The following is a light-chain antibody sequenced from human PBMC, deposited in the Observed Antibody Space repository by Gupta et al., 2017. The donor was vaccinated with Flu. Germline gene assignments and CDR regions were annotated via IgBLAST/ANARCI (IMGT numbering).Light chain of an antibody. CDR1: QTVNRN. Sequence: EIVMTQSPATLSMSPGEKVTLSCRASQTVNRNLVWYQHKLGQAPRLLIYAASIRATGVPPRFSGSGYGTEFILIISRLQAEDVAVYYCQQEHQGPRTFGQGTKVEVK. CDR2: AAS. V-gene: IGKV3-15*01. CDR3: QQEHQGPRT. J-gene: IGKJ1*01.